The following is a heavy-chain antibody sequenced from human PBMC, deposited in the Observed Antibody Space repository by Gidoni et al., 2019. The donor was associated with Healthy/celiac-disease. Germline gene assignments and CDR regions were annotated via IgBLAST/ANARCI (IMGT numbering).Heavy chain of an antibody. CDR2: IDPSDSYT. J-gene: IGHJ6*02. CDR3: AYGSGSYYPYYGMDV. D-gene: IGHD3-10*01. CDR1: GYSFTSYW. Sequence: EVQLVQSGAEVKKPGESLRISCKGSGYSFTSYWISWVRQMPGKGLEWMGRIDPSDSYTNYSPSFQGHVTISADKSISTAYLQWSSLKASDTAMYYCAYGSGSYYPYYGMDVWGQGTTVTVSS. V-gene: IGHV5-10-1*03.